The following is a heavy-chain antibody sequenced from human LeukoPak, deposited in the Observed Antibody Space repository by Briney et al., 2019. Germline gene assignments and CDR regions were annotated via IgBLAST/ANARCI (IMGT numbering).Heavy chain of an antibody. J-gene: IGHJ5*01. CDR1: GGSFSGYD. Sequence: PSETLSLTCAVYGGSFSGYDWNWIRQPPGKGLEWIGEISHSGATNYNPALKSRVTLSVDTSKNQFSLKLISVTDADTAVYYCARGSPKHDSWGQGTLVIVSS. CDR2: ISHSGAT. V-gene: IGHV4-34*01. CDR3: ARGSPKHDS.